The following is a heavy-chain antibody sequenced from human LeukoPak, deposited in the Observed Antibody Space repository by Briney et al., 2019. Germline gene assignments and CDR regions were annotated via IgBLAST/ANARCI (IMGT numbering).Heavy chain of an antibody. Sequence: GGSLRLSCSAATFIFSSYAIHWVRQAPGKGLEWVSAISGSGGSTYYADSVKGRFTISRDNSKNTLYLQMNSLRAEDTAVYYCAKDMADYYDSSGYQFDYWGQGTLVTVPS. CDR1: TFIFSSYA. CDR3: AKDMADYYDSSGYQFDY. CDR2: ISGSGGST. D-gene: IGHD3-22*01. V-gene: IGHV3-23*01. J-gene: IGHJ4*02.